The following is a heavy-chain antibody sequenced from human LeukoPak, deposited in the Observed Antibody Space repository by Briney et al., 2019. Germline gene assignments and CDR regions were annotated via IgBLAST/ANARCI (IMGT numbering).Heavy chain of an antibody. V-gene: IGHV3-23*01. CDR2: ISGSGANT. J-gene: IGHJ4*02. Sequence: PGGSLRLSCAASGFTFSTYAMSWVRQAPGKGLEWVSAISGSGANTYYADSVKGRFTISRDNSKDTLYLQMNSLRAEDTAVYYCAIGLAYFDTSSNSRHFVHWGQGTLVTVSS. CDR1: GFTFSTYA. D-gene: IGHD3-22*01. CDR3: AIGLAYFDTSSNSRHFVH.